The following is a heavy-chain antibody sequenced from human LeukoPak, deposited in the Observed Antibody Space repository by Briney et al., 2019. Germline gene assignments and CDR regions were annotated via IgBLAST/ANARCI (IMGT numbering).Heavy chain of an antibody. CDR2: THSSGGT. CDR1: GFPGRQKY. V-gene: IGHV3-53*01. D-gene: IGHD4-17*01. J-gene: IGHJ5*02. Sequence: GGDLRLSCAASGFPGRQKYMSWVRQAPGKGLEWVSATHSSGGTYYADSVKGRFTISRDTSKNTLYLQINSLSVEDTAVYYCIVFGDSNHWGQGTLVTVSS. CDR3: IVFGDSNH.